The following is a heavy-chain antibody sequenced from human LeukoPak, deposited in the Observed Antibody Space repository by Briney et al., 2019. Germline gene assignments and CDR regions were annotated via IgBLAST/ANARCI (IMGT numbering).Heavy chain of an antibody. CDR1: GGSISSSSYY. CDR3: ATVAAAGMHFDY. Sequence: SETLSLTCTVSGGSISSSSYYWGWIRQPPGKGLEWIGSIYYSGSTYYNPSLKSRVTISVDTSKNQFSLKLSSVTAADTVVYYCATVAAAGMHFDYWGQGTLVTVSS. J-gene: IGHJ4*02. V-gene: IGHV4-39*01. CDR2: IYYSGST. D-gene: IGHD6-13*01.